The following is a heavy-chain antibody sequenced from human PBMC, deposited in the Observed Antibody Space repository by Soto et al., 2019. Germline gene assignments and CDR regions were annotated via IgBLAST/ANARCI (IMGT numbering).Heavy chain of an antibody. CDR2: IYSGGST. CDR1: GFTVSSNY. Sequence: HPGGSLRLSCAASGFTVSSNYMSWVRQAPGKGLEWVSVIYSGGSTYYADSVKGRFTISRDNSKNTLYLQMNSLRAEDTAVYYCARVYSSSVKTDYWGQGTLVTVSS. V-gene: IGHV3-53*01. CDR3: ARVYSSSVKTDY. D-gene: IGHD6-6*01. J-gene: IGHJ4*02.